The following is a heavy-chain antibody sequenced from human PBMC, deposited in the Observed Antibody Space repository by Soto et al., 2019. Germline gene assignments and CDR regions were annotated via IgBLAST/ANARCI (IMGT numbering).Heavy chain of an antibody. Sequence: GGSLRLSCAASGFTVSTSWMNWVRQAPGKGLEWVAGIKEDGSEKYYVDSVKGRFTISKDNAENALELHMNRLRVEDTAVYYCVRDRVYNAFDYWGLGTLVTVSS. J-gene: IGHJ4*02. CDR3: VRDRVYNAFDY. CDR1: GFTVSTSW. V-gene: IGHV3-7*01. D-gene: IGHD1-1*01. CDR2: IKEDGSEK.